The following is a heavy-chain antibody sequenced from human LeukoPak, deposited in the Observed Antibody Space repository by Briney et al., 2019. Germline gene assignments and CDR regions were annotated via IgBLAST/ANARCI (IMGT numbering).Heavy chain of an antibody. D-gene: IGHD2-2*01. CDR1: GGSISSYY. Sequence: PSETLSLTCTVSGGSISSYYWSWIRQPPGKGLEWIGYIYYSGSTNYNPSLKSRVTISVDTSKNQFSLKLSSVTAADTAVYYCARAGPVDCSSTSCYSNYFDYWGQGTLVTVSS. CDR2: IYYSGST. J-gene: IGHJ4*02. V-gene: IGHV4-59*08. CDR3: ARAGPVDCSSTSCYSNYFDY.